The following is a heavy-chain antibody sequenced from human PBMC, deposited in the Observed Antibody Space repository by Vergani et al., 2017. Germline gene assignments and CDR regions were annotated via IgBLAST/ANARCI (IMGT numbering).Heavy chain of an antibody. Sequence: EVQLLESGGGLVQPGGSLRLSCAASGFTFSSYAMSWVRQAPGKGLEWVSAISGSGGVTYYADSVKGRFTISRDNSKNTLYLQMNSLRAEDTAVYYCAKPLTPYYDYIWGSYGTVYWGQGTLVTVSS. CDR2: ISGSGGVT. CDR1: GFTFSSYA. J-gene: IGHJ4*02. V-gene: IGHV3-23*01. CDR3: AKPLTPYYDYIWGSYGTVY. D-gene: IGHD3-16*01.